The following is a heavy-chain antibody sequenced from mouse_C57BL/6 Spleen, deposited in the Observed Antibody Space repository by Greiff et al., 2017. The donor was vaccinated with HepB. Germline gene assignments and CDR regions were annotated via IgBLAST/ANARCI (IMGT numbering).Heavy chain of an antibody. J-gene: IGHJ1*03. V-gene: IGHV10-1*01. CDR3: VRHGDGSSYWYFDV. CDR1: GFSFNTYA. Sequence: EVKVVESGGGLVQPKGSLKLSCAASGFSFNTYAMNWVRQAPGKGLEWVARIRSKSNNYVTYYADSVKDRFTISRDDSESMLYLQMNNLKTEDTAMYYCVRHGDGSSYWYFDVWGTGTTVTVSS. D-gene: IGHD1-1*01. CDR2: IRSKSNNYVT.